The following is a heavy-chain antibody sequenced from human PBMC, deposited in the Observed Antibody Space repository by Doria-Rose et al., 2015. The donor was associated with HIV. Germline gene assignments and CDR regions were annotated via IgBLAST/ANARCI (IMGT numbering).Heavy chain of an antibody. V-gene: IGHV4-31*03. Sequence: LGKPSEPLSLTCSVSCGSFRSRVYYWNWIRQVPGKGLESLGYTYYTGTSDYSPSLKSRLNMAVDTSKNQFPLKLSFVTVADTAAYYCARMGSYRKLDDWGQGALVIVST. D-gene: IGHD3-3*01. CDR3: ARMGSYRKLDD. J-gene: IGHJ4*02. CDR2: TYYTGTS. CDR1: CGSFRSRVYY.